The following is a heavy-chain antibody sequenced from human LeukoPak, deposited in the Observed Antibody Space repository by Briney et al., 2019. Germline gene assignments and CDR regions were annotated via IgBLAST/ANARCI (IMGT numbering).Heavy chain of an antibody. J-gene: IGHJ4*02. CDR3: ARGRGSMIIVETTDY. D-gene: IGHD3-22*01. Sequence: GGSLRLSCAASGFRFTSHSIFWVRQAPGKGLEWISCINSRGTDMYHADSVKGRVTVSRDDAKNSVFLQMNSLRAEDTAVYYCARGRGSMIIVETTDYWGQGTLVTVSS. CDR1: GFRFTSHS. V-gene: IGHV3-21*01. CDR2: INSRGTDM.